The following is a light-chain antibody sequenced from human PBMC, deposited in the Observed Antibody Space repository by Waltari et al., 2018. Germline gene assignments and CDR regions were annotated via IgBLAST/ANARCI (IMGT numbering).Light chain of an antibody. J-gene: IGKJ2*01. Sequence: DIQLTQSPSFLSASVGDRVTITCRASHGISSFLAWYQQKPGKAPKLLIFAAYTLQSGDPSRFSVSGSGTEFTLTISSLQPEDFATYYCQQLNSFPYTFGQGTKLEIK. CDR1: HGISSF. CDR3: QQLNSFPYT. CDR2: AAY. V-gene: IGKV1-9*01.